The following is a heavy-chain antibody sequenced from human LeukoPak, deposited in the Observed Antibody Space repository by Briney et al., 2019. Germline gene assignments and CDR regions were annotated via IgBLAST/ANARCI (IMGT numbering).Heavy chain of an antibody. Sequence: SVKASCKASGGTFSSYAISWVRQAPGQGLEWMGGIIPIFGTANYAQKFQGRVTITADESTSTACMELSSLRSEDTAVYYCARATHIVVVTATLRLPVWFDPWGQGTLVTVSS. CDR1: GGTFSSYA. CDR2: IIPIFGTA. V-gene: IGHV1-69*13. CDR3: ARATHIVVVTATLRLPVWFDP. J-gene: IGHJ5*02. D-gene: IGHD2-21*02.